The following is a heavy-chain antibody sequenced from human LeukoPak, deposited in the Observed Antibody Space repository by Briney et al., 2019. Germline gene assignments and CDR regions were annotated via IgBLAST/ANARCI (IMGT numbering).Heavy chain of an antibody. CDR3: AREVDYYAANWFDP. V-gene: IGHV4-30-2*01. CDR1: GGFISSGGYS. J-gene: IGHJ5*02. CDR2: IYHSGST. Sequence: SETLSLTCAVSGGFISSGGYSWSWIRQPPGKGLEWIGYIYHSGSTYYNPSLKSRVTISVDRSKNQFSLKLSSVTAADTAVYYCAREVDYYAANWFDPWGQGTLVTVSS. D-gene: IGHD3-10*01.